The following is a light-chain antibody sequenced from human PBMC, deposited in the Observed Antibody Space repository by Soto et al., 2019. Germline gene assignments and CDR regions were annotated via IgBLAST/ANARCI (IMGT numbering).Light chain of an antibody. CDR3: SSYTSSSTLAV. CDR2: EVS. Sequence: LTQAASVSGSPGQSITIACTGTSSDVGGYNYVSWYQQHPGKAPKLMIYEVSNRPSGVSNRFSGSKYGNTASLTISGLQAEDEADYYCSSYTSSSTLAVFGTGTKVTVL. V-gene: IGLV2-14*01. J-gene: IGLJ1*01. CDR1: SSDVGGYNY.